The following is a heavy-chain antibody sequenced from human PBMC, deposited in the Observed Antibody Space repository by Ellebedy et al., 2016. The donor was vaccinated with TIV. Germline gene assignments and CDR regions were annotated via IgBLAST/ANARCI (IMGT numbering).Heavy chain of an antibody. D-gene: IGHD4-17*01. CDR3: ATYGDWGGFDY. Sequence: SKTLSLTXTVSGSSMSSYYWSWIRQPPGQGLEWVGKIFYSGSTNYSPSLQSRVTMSVDSSKNQFSLKMRSVTAADTAVYYCATYGDWGGFDYWGQGTLVTVSS. CDR2: IFYSGST. J-gene: IGHJ4*02. CDR1: GSSMSSYY. V-gene: IGHV4-59*01.